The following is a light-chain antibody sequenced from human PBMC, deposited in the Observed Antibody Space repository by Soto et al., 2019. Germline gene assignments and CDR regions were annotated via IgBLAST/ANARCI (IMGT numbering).Light chain of an antibody. CDR3: QQYGSSQT. CDR2: GAA. V-gene: IGKV3-20*01. J-gene: IGKJ1*01. Sequence: EIVLTQSPGNLSLSPGERATLSCRASQSVSSSYLAWYQQKPGQAPMLLIYGAASRATGIPDRFSGSGSGTDFTLTISRLEPEDFAVYYCQQYGSSQTFGQGTKVEIK. CDR1: QSVSSSY.